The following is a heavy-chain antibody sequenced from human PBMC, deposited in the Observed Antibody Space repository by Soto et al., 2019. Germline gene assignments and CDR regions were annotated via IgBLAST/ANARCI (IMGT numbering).Heavy chain of an antibody. V-gene: IGHV1-18*01. CDR3: ARDEYCSGGSCYRNFDY. D-gene: IGHD2-15*01. J-gene: IGHJ4*02. Sequence: ASVKVSCKASGYTFDSFGITWVRQAPGQGLEWMGWISPYNGDTKYAQNFRDRITVTRDTATSTAYMELRSLRSDDTAVYYCARDEYCSGGSCYRNFDYWGQGTLVTVSS. CDR2: ISPYNGDT. CDR1: GYTFDSFG.